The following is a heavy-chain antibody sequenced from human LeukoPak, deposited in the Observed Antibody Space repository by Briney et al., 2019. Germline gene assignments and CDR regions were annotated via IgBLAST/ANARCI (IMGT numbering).Heavy chain of an antibody. V-gene: IGHV5-51*01. CDR2: IYPGDSDT. Sequence: GESLKISCKGSGYSFTSYWIGWVRQMPGKGLEWMGIIYPGDSDTRYSPSFQGQVTISADKSISTAYLQRSSLKASDTAMYYCARIVVPAAITSGFDYWGQGTLVTVSS. J-gene: IGHJ4*02. D-gene: IGHD2-2*01. CDR3: ARIVVPAAITSGFDY. CDR1: GYSFTSYW.